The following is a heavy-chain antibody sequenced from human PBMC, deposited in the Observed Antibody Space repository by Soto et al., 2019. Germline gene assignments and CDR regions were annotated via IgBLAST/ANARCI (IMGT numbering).Heavy chain of an antibody. V-gene: IGHV4-39*01. CDR1: GDSISRNNNY. J-gene: IGHJ3*02. D-gene: IGHD3-10*01. CDR2: LYYSDYT. CDR3: AHYFNGRAFDI. Sequence: PSETLSLTCTVSGDSISRNNNYWGWIRQPPGKGLQWIGSLYYSDYTDTNPSLRSRVTISVDTSKNQFSLNLTSVTAADTAVYYCAHYFNGRAFDIWGQGTMVTVSS.